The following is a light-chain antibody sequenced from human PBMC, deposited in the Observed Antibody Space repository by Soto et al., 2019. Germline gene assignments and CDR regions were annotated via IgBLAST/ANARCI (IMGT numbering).Light chain of an antibody. V-gene: IGLV2-23*01. J-gene: IGLJ2*01. CDR2: EGS. CDR1: SSDVGSYNL. Sequence: QSALTQPASVSGSPGQSITISCTGTSSDVGSYNLVSWYQQHPGKAPKLMIYEGSKRPSGVSNRFSGSKSGNTASLTISGLQAEDEDDYYCCSYAGSLVFGGGTKLTVL. CDR3: CSYAGSLV.